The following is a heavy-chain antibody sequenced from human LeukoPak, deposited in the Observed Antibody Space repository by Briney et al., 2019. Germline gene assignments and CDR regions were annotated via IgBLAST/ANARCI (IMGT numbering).Heavy chain of an antibody. V-gene: IGHV5-10-1*01. D-gene: IGHD3-10*01. CDR1: GYSFSSYW. CDR3: ASESGSGSYYDY. J-gene: IGHJ4*02. Sequence: GESLKISCKGSGYSFSSYWITWVRQMPGKGLEWMGRIDPSDSYTKYSPSFQGHVTISVDKSISTAYLQWSSLKAPDTAMYYCASESGSGSYYDYWGQGALVTVSS. CDR2: IDPSDSYT.